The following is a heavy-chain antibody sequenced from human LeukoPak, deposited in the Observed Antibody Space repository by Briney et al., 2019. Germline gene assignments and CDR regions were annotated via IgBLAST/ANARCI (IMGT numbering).Heavy chain of an antibody. CDR2: LYTSGST. V-gene: IGHV4-4*07. CDR3: ARGGSSGYYYG. Sequence: SETLSLTCTVSGGSISSYYWSWIRQPAGKGLEWIGRLYTSGSTNYNPSLKSRVTMSVDTSKNQFSPKLTSMTAADTAVYYCARGGSSGYYYGWGQGTLVTVSS. D-gene: IGHD3-22*01. J-gene: IGHJ4*02. CDR1: GGSISSYY.